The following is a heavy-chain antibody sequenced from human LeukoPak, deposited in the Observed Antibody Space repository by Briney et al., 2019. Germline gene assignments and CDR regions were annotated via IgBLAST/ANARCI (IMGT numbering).Heavy chain of an antibody. CDR1: GFTFSSYG. CDR3: AKEDLAYCGGDCYPTLDY. D-gene: IGHD2-21*02. CDR2: ISYDGSNK. Sequence: QPGRSLRLSCAASGFTFSSYGMHWVRQAPGKGLEWVAVISYDGSNKYYADSVKGRFTISRDNSKNTLCLQMNSLRAEDTAVYYCAKEDLAYCGGDCYPTLDYWGQGTLVTVSS. V-gene: IGHV3-30*18. J-gene: IGHJ4*02.